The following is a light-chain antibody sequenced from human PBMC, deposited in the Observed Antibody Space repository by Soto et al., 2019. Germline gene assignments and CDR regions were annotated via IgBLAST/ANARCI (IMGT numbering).Light chain of an antibody. CDR1: QTVSSS. CDR3: QQYNGWHLT. V-gene: IGKV3-15*01. J-gene: IGKJ4*01. Sequence: EIVMTQSPVTLSVSVGERATLSCRASQTVSSSLDWYRRKPGQSPRLLIYGASTRATGIPARFSGSGSGTEFTLTISSLQSEDFAVYYCQQYNGWHLTFGGGTKVEIK. CDR2: GAS.